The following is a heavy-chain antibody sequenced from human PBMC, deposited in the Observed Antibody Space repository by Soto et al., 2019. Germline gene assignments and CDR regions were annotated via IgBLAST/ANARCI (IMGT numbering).Heavy chain of an antibody. CDR1: GYTFTSYG. CDR2: ISAYNGNT. D-gene: IGHD3-3*01. Sequence: ASVKVSCKASGYTFTSYGISWVRQAPGQGLEWMGWISAYNGNTNYAQKLQGRVTMTTDTSTSTAYMELRSLRSDDAAVYYCARYGKLRFLEWLISGGAFDIWGQGTMVTVSS. V-gene: IGHV1-18*04. CDR3: ARYGKLRFLEWLISGGAFDI. J-gene: IGHJ3*02.